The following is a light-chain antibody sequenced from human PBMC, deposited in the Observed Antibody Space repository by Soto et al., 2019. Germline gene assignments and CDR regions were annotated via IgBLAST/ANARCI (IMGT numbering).Light chain of an antibody. CDR2: GAS. CDR1: QSVSSSF. Sequence: EIVLTQSPGTLSLSPGERATLSCRASQSVSSSFLARYQQKPGQAPRLLIYGASSRATCIPDRFSGSGSGTDFTLTISRLEPEDFAVYYCQQYGSSPRTFGQVTKVEIK. J-gene: IGKJ1*01. CDR3: QQYGSSPRT. V-gene: IGKV3-20*01.